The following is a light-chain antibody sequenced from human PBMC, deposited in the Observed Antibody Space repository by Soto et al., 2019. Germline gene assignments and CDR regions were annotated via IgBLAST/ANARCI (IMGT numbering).Light chain of an antibody. CDR1: QSLLHSDGYNY. Sequence: DIVMTQSPLSLPVTPGEPASISCRSSQSLLHSDGYNYLDWYLQKPGQSPQLLIYLGSNRASGVPDRFSGSGSGTDFTLKISRVEAEDVGVYYCMQGQLNPLTFGPGTKVDIK. J-gene: IGKJ3*01. CDR3: MQGQLNPLT. CDR2: LGS. V-gene: IGKV2-28*01.